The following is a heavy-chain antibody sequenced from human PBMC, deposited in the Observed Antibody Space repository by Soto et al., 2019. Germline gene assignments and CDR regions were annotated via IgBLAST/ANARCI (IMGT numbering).Heavy chain of an antibody. D-gene: IGHD3-10*01. CDR2: ISWNSGSI. Sequence: GGSLRLSCAASGFTFDDYAMHWVRQAPGKGLEWVSGISWNSGSIGCADSVRGRFTISRDNAKNSLYLQMNSLRAEDTALYYCAKVGLGGSGSHGRSYYFQHWGQGTLVTVSS. CDR3: AKVGLGGSGSHGRSYYFQH. CDR1: GFTFDDYA. J-gene: IGHJ1*01. V-gene: IGHV3-9*01.